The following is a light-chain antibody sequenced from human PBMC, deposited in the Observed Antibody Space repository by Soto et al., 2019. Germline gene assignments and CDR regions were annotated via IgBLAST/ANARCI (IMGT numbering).Light chain of an antibody. CDR3: SSYTSSSPVV. CDR1: SSDVGSYNR. J-gene: IGLJ2*01. V-gene: IGLV2-18*02. Sequence: QSALTQPPSVSGSPGQSVTISCTGTSSDVGSYNRVSWYQQPPGTAPKLMIYEVSNRPSGVPDRFSGSKSGNTASLTISGLQAEDEADYYCSSYTSSSPVVFGGGTKLTV. CDR2: EVS.